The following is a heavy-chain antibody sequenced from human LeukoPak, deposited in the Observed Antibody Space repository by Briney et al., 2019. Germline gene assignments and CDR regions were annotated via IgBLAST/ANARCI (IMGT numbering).Heavy chain of an antibody. J-gene: IGHJ4*02. CDR1: GGSISSSSYY. Sequence: PSETLSLTCTVSGGSISSSSYYWGWIRQPPGKGLEWIGSIYYSGSTYYNPSLKSRVTISADTSKNQFSLKLSSVTAADTAVYYCASYCSSTSCYRLNSPDLDYWGQGTLVTVSS. CDR2: IYYSGST. V-gene: IGHV4-39*01. CDR3: ASYCSSTSCYRLNSPDLDY. D-gene: IGHD2-2*01.